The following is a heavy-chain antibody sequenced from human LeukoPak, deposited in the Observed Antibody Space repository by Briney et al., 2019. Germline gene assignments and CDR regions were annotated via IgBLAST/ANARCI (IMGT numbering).Heavy chain of an antibody. V-gene: IGHV4-59*01. Sequence: SETLSLTCTVSGGSISSYYWSWIRQPPGKGLEWIGYIYYSGSTNCNPSLKSRVTISVDTSKNQFSLKLSSVTAADTAVYYCARDLHSGAFDIWGQGTMVTVSS. D-gene: IGHD6-25*01. CDR2: IYYSGST. J-gene: IGHJ3*02. CDR1: GGSISSYY. CDR3: ARDLHSGAFDI.